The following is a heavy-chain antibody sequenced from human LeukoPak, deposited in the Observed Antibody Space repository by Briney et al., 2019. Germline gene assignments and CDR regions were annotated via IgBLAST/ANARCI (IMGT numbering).Heavy chain of an antibody. CDR3: ARDSSYGDYYFDY. D-gene: IGHD4-17*01. CDR2: IYYSGST. V-gene: IGHV4-59*01. CDR1: GTSISSYY. J-gene: IGHJ4*02. Sequence: SETLSLTCTVSGTSISSYYWTWIRQPPGRGLEWIGYIYYSGSTNFNPSLKSRVTISMDTSKNQFSLKLSSVTAADTAVYYCARDSSYGDYYFDYWGQGTLVTVSS.